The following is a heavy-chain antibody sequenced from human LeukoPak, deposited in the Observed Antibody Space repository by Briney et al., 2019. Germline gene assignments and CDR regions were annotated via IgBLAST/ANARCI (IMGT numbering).Heavy chain of an antibody. CDR3: ARGGDSSSWSGLFDP. D-gene: IGHD6-13*01. V-gene: IGHV3-20*04. CDR1: GFTFDDYG. J-gene: IGHJ5*02. Sequence: GGSLRLSCAASGFTFDDYGMSWVRQAPGKGLEWVSGINWNGGSTGYADSVKGRFTLSRDNAKNSLYLQMNSLRAEDTASYYCARGGDSSSWSGLFDPWGQGTLVTVSS. CDR2: INWNGGST.